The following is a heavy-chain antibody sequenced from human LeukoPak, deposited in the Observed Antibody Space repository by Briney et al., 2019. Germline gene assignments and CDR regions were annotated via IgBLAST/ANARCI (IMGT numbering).Heavy chain of an antibody. CDR3: ARGGTWIQLWPNYFDY. CDR1: GGSFSGYY. V-gene: IGHV4-34*01. Sequence: PSETLSLTCAVYGGSFSGYYWSWIRQPPGKGLGWIGEINHSGSTNYNPSLKSRVTISVDTSKNQFSLKLSSVTAADTAVYYCARGGTWIQLWPNYFDYWGQGTLVTVSS. J-gene: IGHJ4*02. CDR2: INHSGST. D-gene: IGHD5-18*01.